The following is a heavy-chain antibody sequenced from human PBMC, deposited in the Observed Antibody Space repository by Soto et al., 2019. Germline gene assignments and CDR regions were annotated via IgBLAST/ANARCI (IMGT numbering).Heavy chain of an antibody. D-gene: IGHD4-4*01. V-gene: IGHV3-48*03. CDR3: ARDYSNYGLDY. CDR2: ISSSGSTI. J-gene: IGHJ4*02. Sequence: EVQLLESGGGLVQPGGSLRLSCAASGFTFSSYEMNWVRQAPGKGLEWVSYISSSGSTIYYADSVKGRFTISRDNAKNSLYLQMNSLRAEDTAVYYCARDYSNYGLDYWGQGTLVTVSS. CDR1: GFTFSSYE.